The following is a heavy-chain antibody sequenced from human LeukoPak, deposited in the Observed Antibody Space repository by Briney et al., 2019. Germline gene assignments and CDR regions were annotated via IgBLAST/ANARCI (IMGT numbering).Heavy chain of an antibody. J-gene: IGHJ3*02. Sequence: SETLSLTCTVSGGSISSYYWSWIRQPPGKGLEWIGYIYYSGSTNYNPSLKSRVTISVDTSKNQFSLKLSSVTAADTAVYYCARISAGRRAFDIWGQGTMVTVSS. CDR2: IYYSGST. D-gene: IGHD3-10*01. V-gene: IGHV4-59*12. CDR1: GGSISSYY. CDR3: ARISAGRRAFDI.